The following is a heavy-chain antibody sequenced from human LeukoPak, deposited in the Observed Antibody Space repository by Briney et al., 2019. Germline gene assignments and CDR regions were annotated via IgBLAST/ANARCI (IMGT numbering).Heavy chain of an antibody. D-gene: IGHD3-22*01. J-gene: IGHJ4*02. CDR1: EFTFSGYW. Sequence: GGSLRLSCAASEFTFSGYWMTWVRQAPGKGLEWVANIKQDGSEKYYVDSVKGRFTISRDNAKNSLYLQMNSLRAEDTAVYYCARDSRLYDSSGNFDYWGQGTLVTVSS. V-gene: IGHV3-7*01. CDR2: IKQDGSEK. CDR3: ARDSRLYDSSGNFDY.